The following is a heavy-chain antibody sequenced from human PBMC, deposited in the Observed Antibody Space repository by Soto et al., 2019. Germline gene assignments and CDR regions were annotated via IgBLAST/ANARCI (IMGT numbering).Heavy chain of an antibody. CDR3: ARGYCSGGSCLLDY. CDR1: GCSISSYY. D-gene: IGHD2-15*01. J-gene: IGHJ4*02. V-gene: IGHV4-59*01. CDR2: IYYSGST. Sequence: XETLSLTCTVAGCSISSYYWSWIRQPPGKGLEWIGYIYYSGSTNYNPSLKSRVTISVDTSKNQFSLKLSSVTAADTAVYYCARGYCSGGSCLLDYWGQGTLVTVSS.